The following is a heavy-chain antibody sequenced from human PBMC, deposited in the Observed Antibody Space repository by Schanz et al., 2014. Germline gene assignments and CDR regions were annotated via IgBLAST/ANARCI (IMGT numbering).Heavy chain of an antibody. CDR3: ARKMKLGVYGGKGHDSLDI. V-gene: IGHV3-48*04. J-gene: IGHJ3*02. CDR1: GFTFSSYG. Sequence: EVQLVESGGGVVQPGRSLRLSCAASGFTFSSYGMHWVRQAPGKGLEWVSYIGNGGVTIYYADSVKGRFTISRDNAKNTLYLQMNTLRAEDTAVYYCARKMKLGVYGGKGHDSLDIWGQGTMVTVSS. D-gene: IGHD4-17*01. CDR2: IGNGGVTI.